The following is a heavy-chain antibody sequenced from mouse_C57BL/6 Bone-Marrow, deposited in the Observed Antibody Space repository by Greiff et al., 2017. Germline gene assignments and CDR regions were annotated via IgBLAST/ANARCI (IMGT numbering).Heavy chain of an antibody. D-gene: IGHD2-5*01. V-gene: IGHV1-19*01. Sequence: EVQLQQSGPVLVKPGASVKMSCKASGYTFTDYYMNWVKQSHGKSLEWIGVINPYNGGTSYNQKFKGKATLTVDKSSSTAYMELNSLTSEDSAVYYCARTVPYYSNYHYYAMDYWGQGTSVTVSS. CDR2: INPYNGGT. CDR3: ARTVPYYSNYHYYAMDY. CDR1: GYTFTDYY. J-gene: IGHJ4*01.